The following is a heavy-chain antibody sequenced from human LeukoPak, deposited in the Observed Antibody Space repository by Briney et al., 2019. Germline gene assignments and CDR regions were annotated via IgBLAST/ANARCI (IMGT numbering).Heavy chain of an antibody. CDR3: ARRKFLGWFDP. V-gene: IGHV4-39*01. J-gene: IGHJ5*02. CDR2: IYYSGST. D-gene: IGHD7-27*01. Sequence: KPSETLSLTCTVSGGSISSSSYYWGWIRQPPGKGLEWIGSIYYSGSTYYNPSLKSRVTISVDTSKNQFSLKLSSVTAADTAVYYCARRKFLGWFDPWGQGTLVTVSS. CDR1: GGSISSSSYY.